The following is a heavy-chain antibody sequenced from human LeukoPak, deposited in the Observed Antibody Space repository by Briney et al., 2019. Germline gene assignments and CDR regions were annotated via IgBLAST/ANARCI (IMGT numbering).Heavy chain of an antibody. Sequence: ASVKGSCKATGYTFTGYYMHWVRQAPGQGLEWMGRINPNSGGTNYAQKFQGRVTMTRDTSISTAYMALSRLRSDDTAVYSCARGVIAAAGTFWFDPWGQGTLVTVSS. J-gene: IGHJ5*02. CDR1: GYTFTGYY. CDR3: ARGVIAAAGTFWFDP. CDR2: INPNSGGT. D-gene: IGHD6-13*01. V-gene: IGHV1-2*06.